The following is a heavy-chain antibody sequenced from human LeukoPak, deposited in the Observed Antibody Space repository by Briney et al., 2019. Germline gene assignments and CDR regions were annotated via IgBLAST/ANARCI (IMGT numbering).Heavy chain of an antibody. CDR1: RFNFDNFV. J-gene: IGHJ4*02. V-gene: IGHV3-23*01. Sequence: GGSLRLSCAASRFNFDNFVMSWVRQAPGKGLEWVSSISGGGDRTYYGDSVRGRFTVSRDNSDNTVHLQMNSLRAEDTAVYYCAKNRQWRAFREYYFDYWGQGTLVTVSS. D-gene: IGHD3-3*02. CDR3: AKNRQWRAFREYYFDY. CDR2: ISGGGDRT.